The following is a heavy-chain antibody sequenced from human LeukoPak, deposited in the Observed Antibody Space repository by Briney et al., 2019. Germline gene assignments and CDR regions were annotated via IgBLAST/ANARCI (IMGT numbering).Heavy chain of an antibody. J-gene: IGHJ5*02. D-gene: IGHD2-2*01. V-gene: IGHV3-23*01. Sequence: GGSLTLSCAASGFTFSSNAMGWVRPAPGKGLEWVSAISGSGRSTTHADTVKGRFTISRDNSKNTLYLQMNSLRAEDTDVYYCAKGTTPQIVVVPAALMDWFDPWGQGTLVTVSS. CDR2: ISGSGRST. CDR3: AKGTTPQIVVVPAALMDWFDP. CDR1: GFTFSSNA.